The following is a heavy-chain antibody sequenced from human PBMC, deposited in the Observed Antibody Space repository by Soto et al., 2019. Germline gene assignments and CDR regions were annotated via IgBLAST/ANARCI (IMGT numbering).Heavy chain of an antibody. V-gene: IGHV1-2*02. Sequence: GASVKVSCKASGYSFAGYLLHWVRQAPGQGLEWMGWINTDSGGTKYARKFQGRVTMTRDTSTSTGYMELSSLRSDDTAVYHCTRGTGFWSGYYRYYGMDVWGQGTTVTVSS. CDR3: TRGTGFWSGYYRYYGMDV. D-gene: IGHD3-3*01. CDR2: INTDSGGT. J-gene: IGHJ6*02. CDR1: GYSFAGYL.